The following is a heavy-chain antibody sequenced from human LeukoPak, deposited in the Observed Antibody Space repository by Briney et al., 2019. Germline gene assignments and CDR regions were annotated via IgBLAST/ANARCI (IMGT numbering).Heavy chain of an antibody. J-gene: IGHJ4*02. D-gene: IGHD3-16*02. CDR1: GFTFDDYA. Sequence: GGSLRLSCAASGFTFDDYAMHWVRQAPGKGLEWVAFIRYDGSNKYYADSVKGRFTISRDNSKNTLYLQMNSLRAEDTAVYYCAKIMITFGGVIVMVDYWGQGTLVTVSS. V-gene: IGHV3-30*02. CDR3: AKIMITFGGVIVMVDY. CDR2: IRYDGSNK.